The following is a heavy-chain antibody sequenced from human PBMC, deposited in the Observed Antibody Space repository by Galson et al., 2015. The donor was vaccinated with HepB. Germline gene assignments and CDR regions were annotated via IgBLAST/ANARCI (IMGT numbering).Heavy chain of an antibody. Sequence: SCKASGYTFTSYAMHWVRQAPGQGLEWMGIINPSGGGTSYAQKFQGRVTMTRDASTSTVYMELSSLRSEDTAIYYCARGPMRGWFDPWGQGTLVTVSS. CDR3: ARGPMRGWFDP. J-gene: IGHJ5*02. CDR2: INPSGGGT. V-gene: IGHV1-46*01. D-gene: IGHD3-22*01. CDR1: GYTFTSYA.